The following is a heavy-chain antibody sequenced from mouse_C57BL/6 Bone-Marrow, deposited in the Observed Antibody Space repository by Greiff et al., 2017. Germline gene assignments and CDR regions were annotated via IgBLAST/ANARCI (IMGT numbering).Heavy chain of an antibody. D-gene: IGHD1-1*01. V-gene: IGHV3-6*01. CDR3: ARAHYGSSPAWFAY. CDR1: GYSITSGYY. CDR2: ISYDGSN. J-gene: IGHJ3*01. Sequence: DVKLQESGPGLVKPSQSLSLTCSVTGYSITSGYYWNWIRQFPGNKLEWMGYISYDGSNNYNPSLKNRISITRDTSKNQFFLKLNSVTTEDTATYYCARAHYGSSPAWFAYWGQGTLVTVSA.